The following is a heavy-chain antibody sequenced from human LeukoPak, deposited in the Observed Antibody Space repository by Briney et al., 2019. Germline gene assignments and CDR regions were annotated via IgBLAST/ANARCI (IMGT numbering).Heavy chain of an antibody. CDR1: GFTFSSYG. CDR3: AKDGKVVITLFDY. D-gene: IGHD3-22*01. CDR2: ISGSGGST. Sequence: GGSLRLSCAASGFTFSSYGMHWVRQAPGKGLEWVSAISGSGGSTYYADSVKGRFTISRDNSKNTLYLQMNSLRAEDTAVYYCAKDGKVVITLFDYWGQGTLVTVSS. V-gene: IGHV3-23*01. J-gene: IGHJ4*02.